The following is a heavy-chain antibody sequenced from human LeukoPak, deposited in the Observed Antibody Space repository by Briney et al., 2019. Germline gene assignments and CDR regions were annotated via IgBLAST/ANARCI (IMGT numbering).Heavy chain of an antibody. CDR2: INPNSGRT. CDR3: ARGTYYDSSAYSGVRLFDY. J-gene: IGHJ4*02. D-gene: IGHD3-22*01. CDR1: GYTFTGYY. V-gene: IGHV1-2*02. Sequence: GASVKVSCEASGYTFTGYYMHWVRQAPGQGLEWMGWINPNSGRTNYAQKFQGRVTMTGDTSISTAYMELTRLTSDDTAVCYCARGTYYDSSAYSGVRLFDYWGQGTLVTVSS.